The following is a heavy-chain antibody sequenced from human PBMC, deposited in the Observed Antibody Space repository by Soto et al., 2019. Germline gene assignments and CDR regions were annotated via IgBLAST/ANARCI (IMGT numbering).Heavy chain of an antibody. CDR2: RYYSGSI. CDR3: ARGGLGYCASTICYGFDY. Sequence: PSETLSLTCTVSGGSIRGSNYYWDWIRQPPGEGLEWIGSRYYSGSIYYNPSLKSRFTISVDTAMNQFSLKLSSVTAADTAVHYCARGGLGYCASTICYGFDYWGQGTLVTVSS. D-gene: IGHD2-2*01. V-gene: IGHV4-39*02. CDR1: GGSIRGSNYY. J-gene: IGHJ4*02.